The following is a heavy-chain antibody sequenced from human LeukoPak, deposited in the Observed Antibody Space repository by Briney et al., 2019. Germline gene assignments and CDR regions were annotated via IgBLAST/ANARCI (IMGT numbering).Heavy chain of an antibody. CDR2: IGAGGTFT. CDR1: GFTFSSYA. D-gene: IGHD3-9*01. J-gene: IGHJ5*02. Sequence: GGSLRLSCTASGFTFSSYAMNWVRQAPGKGLEWVSGIGAGGTFTYYADSVKGRFTISRDNSRNTLYLQMNSLRADDTAVYYCARDYDTPDGDWFDPWGQGTLVTVSS. V-gene: IGHV3-23*01. CDR3: ARDYDTPDGDWFDP.